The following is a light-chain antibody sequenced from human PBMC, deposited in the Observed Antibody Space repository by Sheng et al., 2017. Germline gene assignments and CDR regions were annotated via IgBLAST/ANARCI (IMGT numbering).Light chain of an antibody. CDR1: SSDIGFYNY. CDR3: CSYRSDTTPVV. V-gene: IGLV2-14*03. J-gene: IGLJ2*01. Sequence: QSALTQPASVSGSPGQSITISCTGTSSDIGFYNYVSWYQQHPGKAPKLIIYDVDRRPSGVFNRFSGSKSDNTASLTISGLQVEDEADYYCCSYRSDTTPVVFGGGTKLTIL. CDR2: DVD.